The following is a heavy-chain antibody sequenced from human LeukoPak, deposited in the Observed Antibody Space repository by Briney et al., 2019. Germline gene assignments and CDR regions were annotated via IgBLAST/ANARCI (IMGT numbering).Heavy chain of an antibody. CDR2: IYHSGST. CDR1: GGSISSGGYY. J-gene: IGHJ6*02. D-gene: IGHD2/OR15-2a*01. CDR3: ARDPFRRSMDV. Sequence: SETLSLTCTVSGGSISSGGYYWSWIRQPPGKGLEWIGYIYHSGSTYYNPSLKSRVTISVDRSKNQFSLKLSSVTAADTAVYYCARDPFRRSMDVWGQGTTVTVSS. V-gene: IGHV4-30-2*01.